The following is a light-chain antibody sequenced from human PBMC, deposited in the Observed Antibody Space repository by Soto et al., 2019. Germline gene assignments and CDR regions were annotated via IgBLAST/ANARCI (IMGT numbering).Light chain of an antibody. Sequence: QSVLTQPPSASGTPGQRVTISCSGSSSNIGSNSVYWYQQLPGTAPKLLICRNDQRPSGVPDRFSGSKPGTSASLAISGLQSEDEADYYCAAWDDSLNGRVFGTGTKLTVL. CDR2: RND. J-gene: IGLJ1*01. CDR3: AAWDDSLNGRV. CDR1: SSNIGSNS. V-gene: IGLV1-44*01.